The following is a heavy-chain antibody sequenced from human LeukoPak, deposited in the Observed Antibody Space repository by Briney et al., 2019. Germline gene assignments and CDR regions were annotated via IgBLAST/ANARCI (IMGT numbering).Heavy chain of an antibody. CDR1: GFTFSTYW. J-gene: IGHJ4*02. V-gene: IGHV3-21*01. CDR2: ISSSSSYI. CDR3: ASSGPLPAGGDY. Sequence: GGSLRLSCAASGFTFSTYWMSWVRQAPGKGLEWVSSISSSSSYIYYADSVKGRFTISRDNAKNSLYLQMNSLRAEDTAVYYCASSGPLPAGGDYWGQGTLVTVSS. D-gene: IGHD2-2*01.